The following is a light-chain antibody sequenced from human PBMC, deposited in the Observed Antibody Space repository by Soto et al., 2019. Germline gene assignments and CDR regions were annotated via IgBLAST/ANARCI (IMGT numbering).Light chain of an antibody. J-gene: IGKJ4*01. Sequence: EVLMTQFPATLSVSPGERATLSCRASENIFTKLAWYQQKVGQTPRLVIFGASTRATGIPDRFSGSESGTEFTLTISSPQSEDIGIYYCQQYNKWPPTFGGGTKVEI. CDR1: ENIFTK. CDR3: QQYNKWPPT. V-gene: IGKV3-15*01. CDR2: GAS.